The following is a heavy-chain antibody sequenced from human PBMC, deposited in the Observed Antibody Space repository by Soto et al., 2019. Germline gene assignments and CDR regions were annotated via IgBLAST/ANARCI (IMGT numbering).Heavy chain of an antibody. CDR3: ARYFNASDV. CDR2: LSPSTGNT. V-gene: IGHV1-8*01. D-gene: IGHD3-9*01. J-gene: IGHJ6*02. CDR1: GYTLGTYD. Sequence: QVQLVQSGAEVRKPGASVKDSCRASGYTLGTYDTNWVRQAPGQGLEWMGWLSPSTGNTGYAQKFQGRVTMTSDTSITTAYMELRNRRSDDTAVYFCARYFNASDVWGQGTTVTVS.